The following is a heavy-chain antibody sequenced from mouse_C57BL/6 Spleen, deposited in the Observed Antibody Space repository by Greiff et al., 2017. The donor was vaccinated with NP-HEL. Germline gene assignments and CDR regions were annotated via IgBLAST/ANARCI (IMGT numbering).Heavy chain of an antibody. J-gene: IGHJ2*01. CDR3: ARLGVNYFDY. V-gene: IGHV1-50*01. D-gene: IGHD4-1*01. CDR1: GYTFTSYW. CDR2: IDPSDSYT. Sequence: LQQPGAELVKPGASVKLSCKASGYTFTSYWMQWVKQRPGQGLEWIGEIDPSDSYTNYNQKFKGKATLTVDTSSSTAYMKLSSLTSEDSAVYYCARLGVNYFDYWGQGTTLTVSS.